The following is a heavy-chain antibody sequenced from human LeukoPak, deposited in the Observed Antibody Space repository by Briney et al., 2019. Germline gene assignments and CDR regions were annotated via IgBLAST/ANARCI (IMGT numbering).Heavy chain of an antibody. Sequence: GGSLRLSCAASGFTFSSYSMNWVRQAPGKGLEWVSSIISSSSYIYYADSVKGRFTISRDNVKNSLYLQMNSLRAEDTAVYYCARDMVRGVIYYYGMDVWGKGTTVTVSS. CDR3: ARDMVRGVIYYYGMDV. V-gene: IGHV3-21*01. J-gene: IGHJ6*04. D-gene: IGHD3-10*01. CDR2: IISSSSYI. CDR1: GFTFSSYS.